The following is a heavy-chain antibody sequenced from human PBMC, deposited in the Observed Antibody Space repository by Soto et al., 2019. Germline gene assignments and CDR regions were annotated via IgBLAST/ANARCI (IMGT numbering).Heavy chain of an antibody. D-gene: IGHD3-16*01. CDR2: IYYIGTT. J-gene: IGHJ4*02. Sequence: QVQLQESGPGLVKPSETLSLTCSVSDGSVNTGNYYWSWLRQPPGKGLEWIGHIYYIGTTNYNPSLKSRVTISVDTSKNQFSLKVTSVTAADKAVYFCAREEKQLSRYGGDFDYWGQGILVTVSS. CDR1: DGSVNTGNYY. CDR3: AREEKQLSRYGGDFDY. V-gene: IGHV4-61*01.